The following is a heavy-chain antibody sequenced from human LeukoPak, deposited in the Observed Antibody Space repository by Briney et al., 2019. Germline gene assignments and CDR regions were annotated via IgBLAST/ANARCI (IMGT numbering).Heavy chain of an antibody. J-gene: IGHJ6*03. V-gene: IGHV3-49*03. CDR3: TRVVGATHTYYYYMDV. Sequence: GGSLRLSCTASGFTFGDYAMSWFRQAPGKGLEWVGFIRSKAYGGTTEYAASVKGRFTISRDDSKSIAYLQMNSLKTEDTAVYYCTRVVGATHTYYYYMDVWGKGTTVTVSS. D-gene: IGHD1-26*01. CDR1: GFTFGDYA. CDR2: IRSKAYGGTT.